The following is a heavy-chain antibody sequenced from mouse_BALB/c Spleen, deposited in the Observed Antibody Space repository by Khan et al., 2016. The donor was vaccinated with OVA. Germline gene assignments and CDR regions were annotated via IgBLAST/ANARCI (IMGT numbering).Heavy chain of an antibody. Sequence: EVQLVESGGDLVKPGGSLKLSCAASGFSFSSYSLSWVRQTPDKRLELVATISSGGYYTYYPDIVKGRFTISRDNAKNTLYLQMSSLKSEDTAMYYCASHLTGSFAYWGQGTLVTVSA. CDR1: GFSFSSYS. CDR2: ISSGGYYT. CDR3: ASHLTGSFAY. J-gene: IGHJ3*01. D-gene: IGHD4-1*01. V-gene: IGHV5-6*01.